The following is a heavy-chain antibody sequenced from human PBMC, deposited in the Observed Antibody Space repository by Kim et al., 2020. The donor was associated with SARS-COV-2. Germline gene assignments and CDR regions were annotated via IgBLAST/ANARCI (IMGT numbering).Heavy chain of an antibody. CDR3: ARQVADEVRLDY. Sequence: SNPSRKSRVTISVDTSKSQFSLRVDSVTATDTAVYYGARQVADEVRLDYWGQGTLVTVSS. D-gene: IGHD2-2*01. V-gene: IGHV4-39*01. J-gene: IGHJ4*02.